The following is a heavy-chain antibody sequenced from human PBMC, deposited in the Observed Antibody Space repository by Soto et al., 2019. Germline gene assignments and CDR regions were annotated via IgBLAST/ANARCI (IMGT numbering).Heavy chain of an antibody. CDR2: MNPNSGNT. D-gene: IGHD1-1*01. CDR3: ARTHGFQLERSSYYYYYMDV. V-gene: IGHV1-8*02. J-gene: IGHJ6*03. Sequence: ASVKVSCKASGYTFTSYDINWVRQATGQGLEWMGWMNPNSGNTGYAQKFQGRVTMTRNTSISTAYMELSSLRSEDTAVYYCARTHGFQLERSSYYYYYMDVWGKGTTVTVSS. CDR1: GYTFTSYD.